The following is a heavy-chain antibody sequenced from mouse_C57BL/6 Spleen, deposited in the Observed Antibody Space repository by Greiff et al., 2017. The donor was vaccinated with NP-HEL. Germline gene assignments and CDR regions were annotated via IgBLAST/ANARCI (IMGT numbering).Heavy chain of an antibody. J-gene: IGHJ3*01. D-gene: IGHD1-1*01. CDR3: ARGDYGRGGFAY. Sequence: QVQLQQPGTELVKPGASVKLSCKASGYTFTSYWMHWVKQRPGQGLEWIGNINPSNGGTNYNEKFKSKATLTVDKSSSTAYMQLSSLTSGDSAVYYCARGDYGRGGFAYWGQGTLVTVSA. CDR1: GYTFTSYW. V-gene: IGHV1-53*01. CDR2: INPSNGGT.